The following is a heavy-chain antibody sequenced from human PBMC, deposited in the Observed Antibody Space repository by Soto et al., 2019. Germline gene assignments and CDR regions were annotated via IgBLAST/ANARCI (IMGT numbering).Heavy chain of an antibody. CDR1: GYTFTSYG. Sequence: QVQLVQSGAEVKKPGASVKVSCKASGYTFTSYGISWVRQAPGQGLEWMGWISAYNGNTNYAQKLPGRVTMPTDTTTSAAYMELWILRSDATAVYYCARDRGAYGRGFCCQGTTVTVCS. J-gene: IGHJ6*02. CDR2: ISAYNGNT. V-gene: IGHV1-18*01. CDR3: ARDRGAYGRGF.